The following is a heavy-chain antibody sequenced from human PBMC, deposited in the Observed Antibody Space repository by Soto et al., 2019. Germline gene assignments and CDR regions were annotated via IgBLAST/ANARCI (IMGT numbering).Heavy chain of an antibody. Sequence: VGSLRLSCAASGFTFSSYWMHWVRQAPGKGLVWVSRINSDESGTSYADSVKGRFTISRENAKNTLYLQMNSLRAEDTAVYYCARGYHYDSSGPDQWGQGTLVTVSS. V-gene: IGHV3-74*01. J-gene: IGHJ5*02. CDR3: ARGYHYDSSGPDQ. CDR1: GFTFSSYW. D-gene: IGHD3-22*01. CDR2: INSDESGT.